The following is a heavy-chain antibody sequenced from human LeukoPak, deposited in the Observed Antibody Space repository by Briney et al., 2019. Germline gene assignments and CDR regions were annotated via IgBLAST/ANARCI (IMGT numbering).Heavy chain of an antibody. D-gene: IGHD1-1*01. J-gene: IGHJ4*02. CDR3: AKERGYNWGYFDY. Sequence: GSLRLSCAASGFTFSSYAMHWVRQAPGKGLEWVSYISSSSNTIYYADSVKGRFTISRDNSKNTLYLQMKSLRAEDTAVYYCAKERGYNWGYFDYWGQGTLVTVSS. CDR1: GFTFSSYA. V-gene: IGHV3-48*01. CDR2: ISSSSNTI.